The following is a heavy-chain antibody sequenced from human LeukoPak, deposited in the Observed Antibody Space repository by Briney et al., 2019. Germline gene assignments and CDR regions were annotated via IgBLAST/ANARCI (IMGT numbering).Heavy chain of an antibody. CDR3: ARDREPTYYYDSSGYPLDY. CDR1: GFTFSSYS. CDR2: ISSSSSYI. J-gene: IGHJ4*02. D-gene: IGHD3-22*01. V-gene: IGHV3-21*01. Sequence: GGSLRLSCAASGFTFSSYSMNWVRQAPGKGLEWVSSISSSSSYIYYAGSVKGRFTISRDNAKNSLYLQMNSLRAEDTAVYYCARDREPTYYYDSSGYPLDYWGQGTLVSVSS.